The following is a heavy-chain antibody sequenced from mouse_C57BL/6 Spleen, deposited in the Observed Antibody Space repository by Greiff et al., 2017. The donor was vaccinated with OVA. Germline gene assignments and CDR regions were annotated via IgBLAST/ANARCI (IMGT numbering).Heavy chain of an antibody. Sequence: EVNVVESGEGLVKPGGSLKLSCAASGFTFSSYAMSWVRQTPEKRLEWVAYISSGGDYIYYADTVKGRFTISRDNARNTLYLQMSSLKSEDTAMYYCTRAGASYYFDYWGQGTTLTVSS. CDR2: ISSGGDYI. V-gene: IGHV5-9-1*02. J-gene: IGHJ2*01. CDR3: TRAGASYYFDY. CDR1: GFTFSSYA. D-gene: IGHD6-1*01.